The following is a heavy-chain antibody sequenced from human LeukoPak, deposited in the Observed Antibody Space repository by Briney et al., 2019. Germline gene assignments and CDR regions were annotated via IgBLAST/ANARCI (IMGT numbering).Heavy chain of an antibody. D-gene: IGHD5-18*01. Sequence: PSETLSLTCTVSGGSISSGSYYWSWIWQPAGKGLEWIGRIYTSGSTNYSPSLKSRVTISVDTSKNQFSLKLSSVTAADTAVYYCARAKPLDTKWFDPWGQGTLVTVSS. CDR3: ARAKPLDTKWFDP. CDR1: GGSISSGSYY. V-gene: IGHV4-61*02. CDR2: IYTSGST. J-gene: IGHJ5*02.